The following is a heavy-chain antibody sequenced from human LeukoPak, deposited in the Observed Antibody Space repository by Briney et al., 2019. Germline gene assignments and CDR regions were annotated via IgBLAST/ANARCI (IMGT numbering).Heavy chain of an antibody. J-gene: IGHJ4*02. Sequence: PSETLSLTCTVSGGSISSYYWSWIRQPPGKGLEWIGYIYYSGSTNYNPSLKSRVTISVDTSKNQFSLKLSSVTAADTAVYYCARELGSSTGSDYWGQGTLVTVSS. CDR2: IYYSGST. CDR1: GGSISSYY. V-gene: IGHV4-59*01. CDR3: ARELGSSTGSDY. D-gene: IGHD2-2*01.